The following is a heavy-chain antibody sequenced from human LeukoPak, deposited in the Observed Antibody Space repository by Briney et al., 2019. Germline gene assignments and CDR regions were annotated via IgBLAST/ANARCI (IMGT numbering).Heavy chain of an antibody. D-gene: IGHD3-22*01. CDR1: GFTFSSYW. V-gene: IGHV3-7*01. CDR3: ARDPYSGNYGSYYYYYMDV. J-gene: IGHJ6*03. CDR2: INQDGSGK. Sequence: PGGSLRLSCAASGFTFSSYWMSWVRQAPGKGLEWVAKINQDGSGKYYVDSVKGRFTISRDNAKNSLYLQINSLGPEDTAVYFCARDPYSGNYGSYYYYYMDVWGKGTTVTVSS.